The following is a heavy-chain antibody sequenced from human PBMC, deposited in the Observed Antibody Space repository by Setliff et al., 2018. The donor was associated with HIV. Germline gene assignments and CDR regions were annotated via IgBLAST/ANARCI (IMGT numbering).Heavy chain of an antibody. CDR1: GGSISRGSYY. J-gene: IGHJ6*03. V-gene: IGHV4-61*02. D-gene: IGHD6-6*01. CDR3: ASEAWTSYRSSSGYYYYYMDV. Sequence: SETLSLTCSVSGGSISRGSYYWSWIRQPAGKGLEWIGRIYTNGNTNYNPSLKSRVAVSVDTSKNQFSLKLSSVTAADTAVYYCASEAWTSYRSSSGYYYYYMDVWGKGTTVTVSS. CDR2: IYTNGNT.